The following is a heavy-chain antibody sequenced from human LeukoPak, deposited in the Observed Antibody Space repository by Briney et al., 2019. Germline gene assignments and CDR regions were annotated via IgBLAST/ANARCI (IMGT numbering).Heavy chain of an antibody. J-gene: IGHJ5*02. CDR2: IYYSGST. V-gene: IGHV4-31*03. CDR1: GGSISSGGYY. D-gene: IGHD2-15*01. Sequence: PSETLSLTCTVSGGSISSGGYYWSWIRQHPGKGLEWIGYIYYSGSTYYNPSLKSRVTISVDTSKNQFSLKLSSVTAAATAVYSGGRSGGGSDPWGRGPVVTVPS. CDR3: GRSGGGSDP.